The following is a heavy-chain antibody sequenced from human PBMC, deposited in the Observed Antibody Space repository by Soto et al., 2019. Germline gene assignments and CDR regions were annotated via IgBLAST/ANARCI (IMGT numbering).Heavy chain of an antibody. CDR3: ARDGRHDYGEYVAHYYYGMDV. V-gene: IGHV4-34*09. J-gene: IGHJ6*02. Sequence: SETLSLTCAVYGGSFSGYYWSWIRQPPGKGLEWIGEINQSGSTNYNPSLKSRVTISVDTSKNHFSLKLSSVTAADTAVYYCARDGRHDYGEYVAHYYYGMDVWGQGTTVT. CDR1: GGSFSGYY. D-gene: IGHD4-17*01. CDR2: INQSGST.